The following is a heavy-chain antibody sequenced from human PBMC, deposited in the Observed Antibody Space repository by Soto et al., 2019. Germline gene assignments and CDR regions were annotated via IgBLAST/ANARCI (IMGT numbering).Heavy chain of an antibody. J-gene: IGHJ4*02. CDR1: GFSFSSYG. V-gene: IGHV3-30*18. CDR3: AKDYGPKAPYPYSNTHTDF. D-gene: IGHD6-13*01. Sequence: QRQLVDSGGGVVQPGRSLRLSCEASGFSFSSYGMHWVRQAPGKGLEWVAVISDDGTFKDYADSVKGRFTISRDNSEKTLFLQMNSLGPNDTAVYYCAKDYGPKAPYPYSNTHTDFWGLGTRVTVSS. CDR2: ISDDGTFK.